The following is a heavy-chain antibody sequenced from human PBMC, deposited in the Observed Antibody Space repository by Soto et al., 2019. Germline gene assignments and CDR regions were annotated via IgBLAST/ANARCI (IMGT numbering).Heavy chain of an antibody. CDR2: ISYDGSNK. V-gene: IGHV3-30-3*01. J-gene: IGHJ6*02. D-gene: IGHD5-18*01. Sequence: GGSLRLSCAASGFTFSSYAMHWVRQAPGKGPEWVAVISYDGSNKYYADSVKGRFTISRDNSKNTLYLQMNSLRAEDTAVYYCAKVMGYSYGFSPGYYYYGMDVWGQGTTVTVSS. CDR3: AKVMGYSYGFSPGYYYYGMDV. CDR1: GFTFSSYA.